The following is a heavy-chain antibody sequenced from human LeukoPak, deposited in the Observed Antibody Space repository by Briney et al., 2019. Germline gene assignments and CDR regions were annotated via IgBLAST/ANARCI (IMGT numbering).Heavy chain of an antibody. CDR2: INPNSGGT. CDR3: ARHSSSYLDYWGQ. V-gene: IGHV1-2*02. Sequence: ASVKVSCKASGYTFTGYHMHWVRQAPGQGLEWMGWINPNSGGTNYAQKFQGRVTVTRDTSISTAYMELSRLRSDDTAVYYCARHSSSYLDYWGQGGQGTLVTVSS. CDR1: GYTFTGYH. D-gene: IGHD6-13*01. J-gene: IGHJ4*02.